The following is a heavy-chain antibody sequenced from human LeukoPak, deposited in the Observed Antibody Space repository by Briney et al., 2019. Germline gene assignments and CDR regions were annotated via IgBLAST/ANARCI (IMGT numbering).Heavy chain of an antibody. CDR3: ARGFGTGTTPVIYFDY. CDR2: IYHSGST. J-gene: IGHJ4*02. CDR1: GGTIRSYY. D-gene: IGHD1-1*01. Sequence: TSETLSLTCTVSGGTIRSYYWSWIRQPPGKGLEWIGYIYHSGSTSYNPSLKSRVTISVDTSKNQFSLRLTSLTAADTAVYYCARGFGTGTTPVIYFDYWGQGTLVTVSS. V-gene: IGHV4-59*01.